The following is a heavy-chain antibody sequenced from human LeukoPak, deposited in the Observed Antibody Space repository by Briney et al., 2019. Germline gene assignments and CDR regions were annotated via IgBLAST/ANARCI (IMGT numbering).Heavy chain of an antibody. CDR1: GFTFSSYA. D-gene: IGHD6-19*01. V-gene: IGHV3-23*01. J-gene: IGHJ1*01. Sequence: AGGSLRLSCAASGFTFSSYAMSWVRQAPGKGLEWVSGITTGGRPYYADSVKGRFTISRDNSKNTVYLQMNGLRAEDTAVYYCVKNGALAVDYFQHWGQGTLVTVSS. CDR3: VKNGALAVDYFQH. CDR2: ITTGGRP.